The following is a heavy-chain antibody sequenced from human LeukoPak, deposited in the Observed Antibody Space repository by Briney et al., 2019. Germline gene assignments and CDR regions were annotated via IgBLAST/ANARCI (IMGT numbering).Heavy chain of an antibody. CDR1: GGSFTSDY. J-gene: IGHJ4*02. D-gene: IGHD1-7*01. CDR3: ARCRHGNCDHFDY. Sequence: KSSETLSLTCTVSGGSFTSDYWSWIRQPAGKGLEWIGRFYTSGTTNYNPSLKSRVTMSADTSKNQFSLKLRSVTAADTAVYYCARCRHGNCDHFDYWGQGTLVTVSS. V-gene: IGHV4-4*07. CDR2: FYTSGTT.